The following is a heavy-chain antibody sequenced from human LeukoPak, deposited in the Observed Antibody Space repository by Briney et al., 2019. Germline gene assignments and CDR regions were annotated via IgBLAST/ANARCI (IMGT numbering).Heavy chain of an antibody. Sequence: ASVKVSCKASGYTFTSYGISWVRQAPGQGLEWMGWISAYNGNTNYAQKLQGRVTMTTDTSTSTAYMELRSLRSDDTTVYYCARDRLFSGFGDHINDYWGQGTLVTISS. CDR3: ARDRLFSGFGDHINDY. J-gene: IGHJ4*02. V-gene: IGHV1-18*01. CDR1: GYTFTSYG. CDR2: ISAYNGNT. D-gene: IGHD3-10*01.